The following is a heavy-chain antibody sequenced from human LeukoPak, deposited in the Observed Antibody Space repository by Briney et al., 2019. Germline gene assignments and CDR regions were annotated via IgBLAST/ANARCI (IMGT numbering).Heavy chain of an antibody. V-gene: IGHV3-30*02. D-gene: IGHD3-10*01. J-gene: IGHJ4*02. CDR1: GFTFDDYG. CDR3: AKEWYVGSPPDY. Sequence: GGSLRLSCAASGFTFDDYGMSWVRQAPGKGLEWVASIRFDGSNNYYADSVKGRFTISRDNSRNTLYLQMNSLRPEDTALYYCAKEWYVGSPPDYWGQGTQVTVSS. CDR2: IRFDGSNN.